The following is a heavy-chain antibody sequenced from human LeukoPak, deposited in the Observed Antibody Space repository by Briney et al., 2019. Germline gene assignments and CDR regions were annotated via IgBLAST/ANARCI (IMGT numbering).Heavy chain of an antibody. V-gene: IGHV3-7*01. CDR3: ARDLAYSRLDY. CDR2: INPDGNKK. D-gene: IGHD5-18*01. Sequence: GGSLRLSCAASGFTFSNYWMSWVRQAPGKGLEWVASINPDGNKKYSADSVKGRFTISRDNAENSLYLQMNSLRVEDTAFYYCARDLAYSRLDYWGQGMLVTVSS. CDR1: GFTFSNYW. J-gene: IGHJ4*02.